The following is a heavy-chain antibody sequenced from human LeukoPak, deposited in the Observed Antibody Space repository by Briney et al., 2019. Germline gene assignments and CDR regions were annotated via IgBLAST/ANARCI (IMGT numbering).Heavy chain of an antibody. CDR1: GDYISSGSHY. CDR2: IYYSGST. J-gene: IGHJ4*02. D-gene: IGHD4-11*01. V-gene: IGHV4-31*03. CDR3: AGPSVIYSY. Sequence: SQTLSLTCSVSGDYISSGSHYWSWIRQHPEKGLEWIGYIYYSGSTHYNPSLRSRVTMSVDTSKNQFSLKLNPVTAADSAIYYCAGPSVIYSYWGQGTLVTVSS.